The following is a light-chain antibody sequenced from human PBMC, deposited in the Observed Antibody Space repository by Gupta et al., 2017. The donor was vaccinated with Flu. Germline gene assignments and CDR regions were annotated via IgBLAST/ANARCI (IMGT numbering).Light chain of an antibody. Sequence: ATLSVSRGERATISCRASQSVSSYLAWYQQKPGKAPRLLIYGASSRATGIPARFSGSGSGTEFTLTISSLQSEDFAIYYCQQNYSRPMFTFGQGTKMEIK. V-gene: IGKV3-15*01. CDR1: QSVSSY. CDR2: GAS. J-gene: IGKJ2*01. CDR3: QQNYSRPMFT.